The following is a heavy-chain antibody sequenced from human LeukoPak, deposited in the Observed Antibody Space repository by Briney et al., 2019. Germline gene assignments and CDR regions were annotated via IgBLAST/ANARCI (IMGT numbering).Heavy chain of an antibody. CDR1: GFTFSSYS. J-gene: IGHJ5*02. V-gene: IGHV3-48*01. CDR3: ARGRAGFDP. CDR2: ISSSSSTI. D-gene: IGHD6-19*01. Sequence: GGSLRLSCAASGFTFSSYSMNWVRQAPGKGLEWVSYISSSSSTIYYADSVKGRFTISRDNAKNSLYLQMNSLRAEDTAVYYCARGRAGFDPWGQGTLVTVSS.